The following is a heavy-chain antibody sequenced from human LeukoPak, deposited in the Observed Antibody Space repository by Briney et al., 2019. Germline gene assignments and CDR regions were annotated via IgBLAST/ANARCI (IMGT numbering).Heavy chain of an antibody. CDR1: GFTFSTYW. CDR3: ARDRPGTTVFDY. Sequence: GGSLRLSCAASGFTFSTYWMHWVRQAPGKGLVWVSRIKDDGSGTIYADSVQGRFTISRDNAKNTLYLQMNSLRAEDTAVYYCARDRPGTTVFDYWGQGTLVTVSS. J-gene: IGHJ4*02. CDR2: IKDDGSGT. D-gene: IGHD4-11*01. V-gene: IGHV3-74*01.